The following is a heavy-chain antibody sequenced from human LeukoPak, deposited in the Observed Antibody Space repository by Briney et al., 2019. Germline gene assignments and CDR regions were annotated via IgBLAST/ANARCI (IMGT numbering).Heavy chain of an antibody. Sequence: GGSLRLSCAASEFTFSSYWMNWVRQAPGKGLVWVSRIASDGSSTTYADSVKGRFSISRDNAKNTLYLQMNSLRVEDTAVYYCARGRPHGNDYWGQGTLVTVSS. CDR1: EFTFSSYW. J-gene: IGHJ4*02. D-gene: IGHD4-23*01. CDR2: IASDGSST. CDR3: ARGRPHGNDY. V-gene: IGHV3-74*01.